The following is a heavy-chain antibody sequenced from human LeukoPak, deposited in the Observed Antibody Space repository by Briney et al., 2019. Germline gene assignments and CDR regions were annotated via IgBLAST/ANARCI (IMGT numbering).Heavy chain of an antibody. Sequence: GGSLRLSCATSGFTFDDYGMSWVRQAPGKGLEWVSGLNWSGGSTGYADSVKGRFTISRDNAKNSLYLQMNSLRAEDTALYYCARDGGLYCSGGSCDDFDYWGQGTLVTVSS. D-gene: IGHD2-15*01. CDR3: ARDGGLYCSGGSCDDFDY. CDR1: GFTFDDYG. V-gene: IGHV3-20*04. CDR2: LNWSGGST. J-gene: IGHJ4*02.